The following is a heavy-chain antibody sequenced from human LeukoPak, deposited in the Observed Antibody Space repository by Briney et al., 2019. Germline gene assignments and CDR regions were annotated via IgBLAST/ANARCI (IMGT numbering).Heavy chain of an antibody. CDR2: ISSSGTYK. CDR1: GFTFSSYS. Sequence: GGSLRLSCAVSGFTFSSYSMSWVRQAPGKGLEWVSSISSSGTYKYYADSVKGRFTISRDNAKNSLYLQMNSLRAENTAVYYCAKGKDSVAGATNDYWGQGTLVTVSS. CDR3: AKGKDSVAGATNDY. V-gene: IGHV3-21*01. D-gene: IGHD6-19*01. J-gene: IGHJ4*02.